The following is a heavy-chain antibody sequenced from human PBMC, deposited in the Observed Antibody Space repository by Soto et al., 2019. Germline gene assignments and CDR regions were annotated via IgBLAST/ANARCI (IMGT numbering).Heavy chain of an antibody. Sequence: PSETLSLTCAVSGGSISSGGYSWSWIRQPPGKGLEWIGYIYHSGSTYYNPSLKSRVTISVDTSKNQFSLKLSSVTAADTAVYYCAREGRYCSGGSCYSRRGIYNWFDPWGQGTLVTVSS. J-gene: IGHJ5*02. CDR1: GGSISSGGYS. V-gene: IGHV4-30-2*01. CDR2: IYHSGST. D-gene: IGHD2-15*01. CDR3: AREGRYCSGGSCYSRRGIYNWFDP.